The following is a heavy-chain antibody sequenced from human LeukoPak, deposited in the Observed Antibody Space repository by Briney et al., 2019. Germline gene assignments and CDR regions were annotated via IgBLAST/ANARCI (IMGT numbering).Heavy chain of an antibody. V-gene: IGHV4-59*11. Sequence: PSETLSLTCVVSGDSFSSHYWTWIRQSPGKGLEWNGYISYIGSTNYNPSLKSRVTISIDTSKNQFSLKLRSVTAADTAVYYCARDLVTVTKGFDIWGQGTMVSVSS. CDR2: ISYIGST. CDR3: ARDLVTVTKGFDI. CDR1: GDSFSSHY. D-gene: IGHD4-17*01. J-gene: IGHJ3*02.